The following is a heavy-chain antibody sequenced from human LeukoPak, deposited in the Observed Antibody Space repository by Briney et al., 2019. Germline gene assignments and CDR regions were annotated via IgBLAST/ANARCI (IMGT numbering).Heavy chain of an antibody. CDR2: IRYYGSNK. D-gene: IGHD2-21*02. V-gene: IGHV3-30*02. J-gene: IGHJ4*02. Sequence: GGSLRLSCAASEFTFSYYNLNWVRQAPGKGLEWVAFIRYYGSNKYYADSVKGRFTISRDNSKNTLYLQMNSLRAEDTAVYYCAKIAAANCGGDCYSGAYYFDYWGQGTLVTVSS. CDR1: EFTFSYYN. CDR3: AKIAAANCGGDCYSGAYYFDY.